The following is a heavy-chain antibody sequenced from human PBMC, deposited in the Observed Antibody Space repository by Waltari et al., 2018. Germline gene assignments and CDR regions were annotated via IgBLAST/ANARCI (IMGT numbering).Heavy chain of an antibody. CDR1: GFTFSSYG. CDR3: AKVVVAANSFFDY. Sequence: QVQLVESGGGVVQPGGSLRLSCAASGFTFSSYGMHWVRQAPGKGLEWVAFIRYDGSNKYYADSVKCRFTISRDNSKNTLYLQMNSLRAEDTAVYYCAKVVVAANSFFDYWGQGTLVTVSS. V-gene: IGHV3-30*02. J-gene: IGHJ4*02. D-gene: IGHD2-15*01. CDR2: IRYDGSNK.